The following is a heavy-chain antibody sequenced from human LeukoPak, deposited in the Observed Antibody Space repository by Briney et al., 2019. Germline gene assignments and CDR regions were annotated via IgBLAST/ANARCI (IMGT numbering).Heavy chain of an antibody. CDR3: ARGGYGYELFDY. D-gene: IGHD5-18*01. CDR2: INPNSGGT. CDR1: GYTFTDYY. V-gene: IGHV1-2*02. J-gene: IGHJ4*02. Sequence: ASVKVSCKASGYTFTDYYMHWVRQAPGQGLEWMGWINPNSGGTKYAQKFQGRVTMTRDTSISTAYMELSRLRSDDAAVYYCARGGYGYELFDYWGQGTLVTVSS.